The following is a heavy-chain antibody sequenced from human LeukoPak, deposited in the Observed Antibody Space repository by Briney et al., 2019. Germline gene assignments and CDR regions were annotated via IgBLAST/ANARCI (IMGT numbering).Heavy chain of an antibody. Sequence: QPGGSLRLSCAASGFTFGSYAMHWVRQAPGKGLEWVAVISYDGSNKYYADSVKGRFTISRDNSKNTLYLQMNSLRAEDTAVYYCARDSYYDSSGYYPADYWGQGTLVTVSS. J-gene: IGHJ4*02. D-gene: IGHD3-22*01. CDR3: ARDSYYDSSGYYPADY. V-gene: IGHV3-30-3*01. CDR2: ISYDGSNK. CDR1: GFTFGSYA.